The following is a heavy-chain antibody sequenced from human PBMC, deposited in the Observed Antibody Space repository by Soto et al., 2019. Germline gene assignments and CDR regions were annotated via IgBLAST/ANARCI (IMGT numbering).Heavy chain of an antibody. CDR1: GFTFSSYS. J-gene: IGHJ4*02. Sequence: EVQLVESGGGLVQPGGSLRLSCVAPGFTFSSYSMNWVRQAPGKGLEWVSYISSNSKIIHNADSVKGRFTISRDNAKYSLYLQMTSLRDEDTALYYCARYFASAFDYWGQGTLLTVSP. CDR2: ISSNSKII. D-gene: IGHD3-9*01. V-gene: IGHV3-48*02. CDR3: ARYFASAFDY.